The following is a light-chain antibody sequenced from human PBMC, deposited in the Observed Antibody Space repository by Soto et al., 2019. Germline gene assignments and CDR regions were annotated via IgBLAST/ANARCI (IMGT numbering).Light chain of an antibody. CDR1: RGSVASNY. Sequence: NFMLTQPHSVSESPGKTITISCARSRGSVASNYVQWFQQRPGGAPTTIIYRDDQRPSGVPDRFSASVDSSSNSASLTISGLKTEDEADYYCQSYDRTNVVFGGGTKLTVL. J-gene: IGLJ2*01. V-gene: IGLV6-57*03. CDR3: QSYDRTNVV. CDR2: RDD.